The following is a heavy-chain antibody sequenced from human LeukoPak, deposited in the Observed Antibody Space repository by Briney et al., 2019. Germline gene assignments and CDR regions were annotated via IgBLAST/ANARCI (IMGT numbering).Heavy chain of an antibody. D-gene: IGHD3-22*01. V-gene: IGHV3-53*01. CDR1: GFTVSSNY. J-gene: IGHJ4*02. CDR3: ARDTYYDSSGVLDY. CDR2: IYSGGST. Sequence: PGGSLRLSCAASGFTVSSNYMSWVRQAPGKGLEWVSVIYSGGSTYYADSVKGRFTISRDNSKNTLYLQMNSLRAEDTAVYYCARDTYYDSSGVLDYWGQGTLVTVSS.